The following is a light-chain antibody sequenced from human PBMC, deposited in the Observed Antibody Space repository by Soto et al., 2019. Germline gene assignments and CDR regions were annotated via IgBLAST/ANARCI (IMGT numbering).Light chain of an antibody. J-gene: IGLJ1*01. CDR2: EVS. Sequence: QSALTQPASVSGSPGRSITISCTGSTSDVGAYNYVSWYKHHPGQAPQLMIYEVSNRPSGVSNRFSGSKSGNTASLTISGLQADDEGDYYCSSKTSSSSPFVFGTGTKVTVL. CDR3: SSKTSSSSPFV. CDR1: TSDVGAYNY. V-gene: IGLV2-14*01.